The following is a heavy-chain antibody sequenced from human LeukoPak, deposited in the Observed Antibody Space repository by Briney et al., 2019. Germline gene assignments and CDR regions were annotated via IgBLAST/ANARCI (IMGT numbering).Heavy chain of an antibody. CDR1: GFTFSAYA. D-gene: IGHD3-10*01. J-gene: IGHJ4*02. V-gene: IGHV3-66*01. CDR2: IYSGGST. Sequence: GGSLRLSCEASGFTFSAYAMTWVRQAPGKGLEWVSIIYSGGSTYFADSVKGRFTISRDNSKNTLYLQMNSLRAEDTAVYYCAREQGYSGSGSYYNHHFDYWGQGTLVNGSS. CDR3: AREQGYSGSGSYYNHHFDY.